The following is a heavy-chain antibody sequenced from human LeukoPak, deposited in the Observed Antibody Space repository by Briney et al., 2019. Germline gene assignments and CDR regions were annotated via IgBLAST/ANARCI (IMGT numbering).Heavy chain of an antibody. CDR2: ISAYNGNT. D-gene: IGHD2-15*01. V-gene: IGHV1-18*04. J-gene: IGHJ4*02. CDR3: ARDREGCGGYCSGGSSNGY. Sequence: ASVNVSCKASGYTFTSYVISWLRQAPAQGRDWMGWISAYNGNTNYAQKLQGRVTMTTDTSKSTAYMELRSMSSDDTDVYYCARDREGCGGYCSGGSSNGYWGQGTLVTVSS. CDR1: GYTFTSYV.